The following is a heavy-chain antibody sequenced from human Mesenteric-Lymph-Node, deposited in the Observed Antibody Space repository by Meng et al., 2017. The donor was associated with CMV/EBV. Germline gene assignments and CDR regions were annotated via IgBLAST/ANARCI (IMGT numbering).Heavy chain of an antibody. Sequence: GSLRLSCTVSGGSVSSGSYYWSWIRQPPGKGLEWIGYIYYSGSTNYNPSLKSRVTISVDTSKNQFSLKLSSVTAADTAAYYCARLRIRFLEWLPQGGNWFDPWGQGTLVTVSS. CDR2: IYYSGST. J-gene: IGHJ5*02. V-gene: IGHV4-61*01. CDR1: GGSVSSGSYY. D-gene: IGHD3-3*01. CDR3: ARLRIRFLEWLPQGGNWFDP.